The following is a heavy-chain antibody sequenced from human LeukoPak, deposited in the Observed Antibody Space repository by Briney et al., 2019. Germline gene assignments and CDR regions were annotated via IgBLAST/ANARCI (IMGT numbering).Heavy chain of an antibody. V-gene: IGHV3-23*01. CDR1: GFTFSTFA. D-gene: IGHD6-6*01. Sequence: GGSLRLSCAASGFTFSTFAMIWVRQPPGKGLEWVSSIFPSGGEIHYADSVRGRFTISRDNSKSILSLQMNSLRAEDTAVYYCARELAYSSSSGGRGFDYWGQGTLVTVSS. CDR2: IFPSGGEI. CDR3: ARELAYSSSSGGRGFDY. J-gene: IGHJ4*02.